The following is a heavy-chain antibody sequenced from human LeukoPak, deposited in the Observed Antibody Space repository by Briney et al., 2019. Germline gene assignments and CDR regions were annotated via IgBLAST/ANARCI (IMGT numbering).Heavy chain of an antibody. CDR1: GYSFISYW. Sequence: GESLKISCKGSGYSFISYWIAWVRQMPGKDLELMGIIYPADSETKYSPSFQGQVTISADKSVSATYLQWSSLKASDSAMYYCARRGSGWYAFDYWGQGTLVTVSS. CDR3: ARRGSGWYAFDY. D-gene: IGHD6-19*01. CDR2: IYPADSET. J-gene: IGHJ4*02. V-gene: IGHV5-51*01.